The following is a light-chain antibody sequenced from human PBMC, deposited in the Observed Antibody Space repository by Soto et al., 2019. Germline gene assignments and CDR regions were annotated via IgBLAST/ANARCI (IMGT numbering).Light chain of an antibody. CDR2: KAS. Sequence: DIQMTQSPSTLSGSVGDRVTITCRASQTISSWLAWYQQKPGKAPKLLIYKASTLKSGVPSRFSGCGSGTGFTLTISSLQPDDFATYYCQHYNSYSEAFGQGTKVELK. J-gene: IGKJ1*01. CDR1: QTISSW. CDR3: QHYNSYSEA. V-gene: IGKV1-5*03.